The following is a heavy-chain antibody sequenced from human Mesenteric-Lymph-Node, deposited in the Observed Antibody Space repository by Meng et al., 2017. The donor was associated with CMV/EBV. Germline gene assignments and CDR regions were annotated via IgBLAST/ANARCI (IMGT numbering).Heavy chain of an antibody. D-gene: IGHD5/OR15-5a*01. CDR1: GFSFGNFA. Sequence: GESLKISCVASGFSFGNFAMSWVRRAPGKGLEWVSAISGSGGSTYYADSVKGRFTISRDNSKNTLYLQMNSLRAEDTAVYYCARDSLPPRRPFDYWGQGTLVTVSS. CDR2: ISGSGGST. J-gene: IGHJ4*02. CDR3: ARDSLPPRRPFDY. V-gene: IGHV3-23*01.